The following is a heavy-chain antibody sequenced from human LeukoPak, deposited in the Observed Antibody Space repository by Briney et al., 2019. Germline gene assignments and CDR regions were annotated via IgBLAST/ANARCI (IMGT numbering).Heavy chain of an antibody. D-gene: IGHD6-13*01. CDR2: INPNSGGT. CDR1: GYTFTGYY. J-gene: IGHJ6*03. CDR3: ARGGAAAAMTDYYYYYMDV. V-gene: IGHV1-2*02. Sequence: ASVKVSCKASGYTFTGYYMHWVRQAPGQGLEWMGWINPNSGGTNYAQKFQGRVTMTRDTSISTAYMELSRLRSDDTAVYYCARGGAAAAMTDYYYYYMDVWGKGTTVTVSS.